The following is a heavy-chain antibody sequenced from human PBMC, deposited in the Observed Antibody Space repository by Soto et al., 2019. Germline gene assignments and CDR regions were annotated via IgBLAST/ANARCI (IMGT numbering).Heavy chain of an antibody. CDR3: ASGLLRFLEWLPYYFDY. V-gene: IGHV4-39*01. J-gene: IGHJ4*02. CDR1: GGSISSSSYY. CDR2: IYYSGST. Sequence: SETLSLTCTVSGGSISSSSYYWGWIRQPPGKGLEWIGSIYYSGSTYYNPSLKSRVTISVDTSKNQFSLKLSSVTAADTAVYYCASGLLRFLEWLPYYFDYWGQGTLVTVSS. D-gene: IGHD3-3*01.